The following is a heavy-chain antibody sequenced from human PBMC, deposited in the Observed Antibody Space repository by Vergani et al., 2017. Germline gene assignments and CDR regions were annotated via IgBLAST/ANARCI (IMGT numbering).Heavy chain of an antibody. J-gene: IGHJ3*01. CDR2: ISWNSGAV. CDR3: TKGSVYYHASAGHGYDPYTGFDL. Sequence: EVDLVESGGGLAQPGGSLRLSCEASGITFWKFGMHWVRQGPGKGLEWVSGISWNSGAVDYADSVRGRFTISRDNANNFLFLEMNSLRFEDTAVYFCTKGSVYYHASAGHGYDPYTGFDLWGQGTLVTVSS. CDR1: GITFWKFG. D-gene: IGHD5-12*01. V-gene: IGHV3-9*01.